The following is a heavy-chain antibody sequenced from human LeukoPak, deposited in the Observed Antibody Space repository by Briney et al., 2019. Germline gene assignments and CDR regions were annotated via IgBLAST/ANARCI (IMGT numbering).Heavy chain of an antibody. V-gene: IGHV4-59*01. Sequence: PSETLSLTCTVSGGSISSYYWSWIRQPPGKGLEWIGYIYYSGSTNYNPSLKSRVTISVDTSKNQFSLKLSSVTAADTAVYYCAREEGYCSGGSCWGLDPWGQGALVTVSS. CDR1: GGSISSYY. CDR2: IYYSGST. D-gene: IGHD2-15*01. CDR3: AREEGYCSGGSCWGLDP. J-gene: IGHJ5*02.